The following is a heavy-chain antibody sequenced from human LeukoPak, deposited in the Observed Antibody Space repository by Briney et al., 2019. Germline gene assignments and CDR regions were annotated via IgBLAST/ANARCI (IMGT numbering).Heavy chain of an antibody. CDR3: ARGLGGSYRYTLGY. Sequence: PSETLSLTCTVSGDSISSYYWSWIRQPPGKGLDWIGYIYYSGNTNYNPSLKSRVTISVDTSKNQFSLKLISVTTADTAVYYCARGLGGSYRYTLGYWGQGTQVTVSS. CDR1: GDSISSYY. D-gene: IGHD3-16*02. CDR2: IYYSGNT. V-gene: IGHV4-59*01. J-gene: IGHJ4*02.